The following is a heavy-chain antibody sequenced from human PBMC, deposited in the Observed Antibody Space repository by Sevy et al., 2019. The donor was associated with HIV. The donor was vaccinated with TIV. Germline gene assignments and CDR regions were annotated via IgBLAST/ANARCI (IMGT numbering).Heavy chain of an antibody. D-gene: IGHD4-4*01. CDR2: IRNKEYNGTT. CDR3: TRSVTTIY. J-gene: IGHJ4*02. Sequence: GGSLRLSCTGSGFAFSDYALSWVRQAPGKGLEWVGFIRNKEYNGTTEYAASVKGRFFFSRDDSKSVAYLDMNSLKTADTGLYYCTRSVTTIYWGRGTLVTVSS. CDR1: GFAFSDYA. V-gene: IGHV3-49*04.